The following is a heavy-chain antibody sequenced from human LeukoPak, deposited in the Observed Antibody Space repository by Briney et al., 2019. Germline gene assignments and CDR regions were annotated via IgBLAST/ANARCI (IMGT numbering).Heavy chain of an antibody. V-gene: IGHV3-23*01. Sequence: PGGSLRLSCAASGLTFSIYGMTWVRQAPGKGLEWVSSISGSGGSTYYADSVKGRFTISRDNSKNTLYLQMNSLRAEDTAVYYCAKDSLGDSSDYWGQGTLVTVSA. D-gene: IGHD3-22*01. CDR3: AKDSLGDSSDY. CDR2: ISGSGGST. J-gene: IGHJ4*02. CDR1: GLTFSIYG.